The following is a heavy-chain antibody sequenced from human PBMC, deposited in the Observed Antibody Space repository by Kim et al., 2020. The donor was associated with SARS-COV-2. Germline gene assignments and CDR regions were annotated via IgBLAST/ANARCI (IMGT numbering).Heavy chain of an antibody. CDR1: GGSFSGYY. CDR2: INHSGST. Sequence: SETLSLTCAVYGGSFSGYYWSWIRQPPGKGLEWIGEINHSGSTNYNPSLKSRVTISVDTSKNQFSLKLSSVTAADTAVYYCARRYSYGYFGYWGQGTLVT. J-gene: IGHJ4*02. D-gene: IGHD5-18*01. V-gene: IGHV4-34*01. CDR3: ARRYSYGYFGY.